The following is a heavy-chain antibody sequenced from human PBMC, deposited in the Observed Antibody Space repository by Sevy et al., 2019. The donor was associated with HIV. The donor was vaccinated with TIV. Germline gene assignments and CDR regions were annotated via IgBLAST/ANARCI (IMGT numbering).Heavy chain of an antibody. D-gene: IGHD3-10*01. CDR1: GFTFSSYA. J-gene: IGHJ4*02. CDR3: AKDRGHIITIRGVVIFDY. V-gene: IGHV3-23*01. Sequence: GGSLRLSCAASGFTFSSYAMSWVRQAPGKGLEWVSAISGSGTTYYADSVMGRFTICRDNPKNTLFLQMKSLRAEDTAAYYCAKDRGHIITIRGVVIFDYWGQGTMVTVSS. CDR2: ISGSGTT.